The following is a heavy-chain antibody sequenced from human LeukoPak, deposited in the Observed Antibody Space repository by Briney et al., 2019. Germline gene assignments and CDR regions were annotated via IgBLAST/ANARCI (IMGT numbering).Heavy chain of an antibody. D-gene: IGHD6-13*01. J-gene: IGHJ4*02. CDR1: GFTFSSYW. Sequence: GGSLRLSCAASGFTFSSYWMNWVRQAPGEGLEWVAKINQDGTEKAYVDSVRGRFTISRDNAKNSLFLQMNSLRAEDTAVYYCARGPLIAAAGTWWGQGTLVTVSS. CDR3: ARGPLIAAAGTW. CDR2: INQDGTEK. V-gene: IGHV3-7*03.